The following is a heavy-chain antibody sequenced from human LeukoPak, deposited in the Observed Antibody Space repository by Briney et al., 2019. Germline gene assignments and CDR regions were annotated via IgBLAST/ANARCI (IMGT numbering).Heavy chain of an antibody. Sequence: PGGSLRLSCAASGFTFSSYGMHWVRQAPGKGLEWVAFIRYDGSNKYYADSVKGRFTISRDNSKNTLYLQMNSLRAEDTAVYYCAKDVWELRDALDIWGQGTMVTVSS. CDR1: GFTFSSYG. J-gene: IGHJ3*02. V-gene: IGHV3-30*02. CDR3: AKDVWELRDALDI. CDR2: IRYDGSNK. D-gene: IGHD1-26*01.